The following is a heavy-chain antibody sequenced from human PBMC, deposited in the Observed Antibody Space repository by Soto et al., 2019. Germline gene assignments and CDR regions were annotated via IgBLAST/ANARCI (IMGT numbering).Heavy chain of an antibody. D-gene: IGHD2-2*02. J-gene: IGHJ4*02. Sequence: FLRLSCAASGFTFSSYAMSWVRQAPGKGLEWVSAISGSGGSTYYADSVKGRFTISRDNSKNTLYLQMNSLRAEDTAVYYCAKDPSFLYTSFFDYWGQGTLVTVSS. CDR2: ISGSGGST. CDR3: AKDPSFLYTSFFDY. V-gene: IGHV3-23*01. CDR1: GFTFSSYA.